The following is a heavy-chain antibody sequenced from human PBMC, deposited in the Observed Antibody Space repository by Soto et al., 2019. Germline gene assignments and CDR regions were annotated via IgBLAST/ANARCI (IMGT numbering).Heavy chain of an antibody. V-gene: IGHV3-30-3*01. J-gene: IGHJ4*02. CDR1: GFTFSSYA. CDR2: ISYDGSNK. Sequence: QVQLVESGGGVVQPGRSLRLSCAASGFTFSSYAMHWVRQAPGKGLEWVAVISYDGSNKYYADSVKGRFTISRDNSKHTLYLQMTSLRAEDTAVYYCASEEKTFFDYWGQGTLVTVSS. CDR3: ASEEKTFFDY.